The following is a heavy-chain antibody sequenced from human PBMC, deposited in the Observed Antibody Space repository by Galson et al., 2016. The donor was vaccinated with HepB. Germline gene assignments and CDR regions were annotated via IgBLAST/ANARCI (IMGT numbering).Heavy chain of an antibody. Sequence: SVKVSCKASGGTFSNYAISWVRQAPGQGLEWMGGIIPFFGTANYAQKFQGRVTMTADESTSTVYMELSSLRSEDTAVYYCARKRGWELHLYYFNYWGQGTLVTVSS. D-gene: IGHD1-26*01. CDR2: IIPFFGTA. V-gene: IGHV1-69*13. J-gene: IGHJ4*02. CDR3: ARKRGWELHLYYFNY. CDR1: GGTFSNYA.